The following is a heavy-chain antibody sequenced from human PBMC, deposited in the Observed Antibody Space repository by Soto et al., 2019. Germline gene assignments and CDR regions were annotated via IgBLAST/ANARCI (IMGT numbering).Heavy chain of an antibody. CDR1: GGSISSSSYY. J-gene: IGHJ4*02. D-gene: IGHD1-26*01. V-gene: IGHV4-39*01. CDR2: LSYSGST. Sequence: SETLSLTCTFSGGSISSSSYYWGWIRQPPGKGLEWIGSLSYSGSTYYNPSLKSRVTISVDTSKNQFSLKLRSVTAADTAVYYCARLSGSYYYFDYWGQGTLVTVS. CDR3: ARLSGSYYYFDY.